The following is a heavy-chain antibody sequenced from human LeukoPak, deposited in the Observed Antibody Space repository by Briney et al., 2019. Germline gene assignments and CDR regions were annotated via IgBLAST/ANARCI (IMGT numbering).Heavy chain of an antibody. CDR1: GFTFSSYE. V-gene: IGHV3-48*03. D-gene: IGHD6-13*01. J-gene: IGHJ4*02. CDR2: ISSSGSTI. Sequence: PGGSLRLSCAASGFTFSSYEMNWVRQAPGKGLEWVSYISSSGSTIYYADSVKGRFTISRDNAKNSLYLQMNSLRAEDTAVYYCARSVSSWYPSFYYFDYWGREPWSPSPQ. CDR3: ARSVSSWYPSFYYFDY.